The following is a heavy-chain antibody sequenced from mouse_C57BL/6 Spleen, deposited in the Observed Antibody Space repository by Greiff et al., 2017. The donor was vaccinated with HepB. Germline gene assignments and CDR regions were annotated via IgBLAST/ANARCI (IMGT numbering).Heavy chain of an antibody. CDR2: ISYDGSN. D-gene: IGHD4-1*01. V-gene: IGHV3-6*01. CDR3: ARAELGPYFDY. Sequence: EVQLVESGPGLVKPSQSLSLTCSVTGYSITSGYYWNWIRQFPGNKLEWMGYISYDGSNNYNPSLKNRISITRDTSKNQFFLKLNSVTTEDTATYYCARAELGPYFDYWGQGTTLTVSS. J-gene: IGHJ2*01. CDR1: GYSITSGYY.